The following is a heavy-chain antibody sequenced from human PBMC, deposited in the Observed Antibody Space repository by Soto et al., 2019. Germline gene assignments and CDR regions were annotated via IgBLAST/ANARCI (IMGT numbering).Heavy chain of an antibody. V-gene: IGHV1-18*01. D-gene: IGHD3-10*01. CDR2: ISAYNGNT. Sequence: QVQLVQSGAEVKKPGASVKVSCKASGYTFTSYGISWVRQAPGQGLEWMGWISAYNGNTNYAQKLQGRVTMTTDTPPSTAYMELRSLSSDDTAVYYCARDVEVLWFGSRGFAYWGQGTLVTVSS. CDR1: GYTFTSYG. J-gene: IGHJ4*02. CDR3: ARDVEVLWFGSRGFAY.